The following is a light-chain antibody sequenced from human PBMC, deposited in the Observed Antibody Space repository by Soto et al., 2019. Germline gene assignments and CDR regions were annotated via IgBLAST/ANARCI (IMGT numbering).Light chain of an antibody. V-gene: IGLV2-8*01. CDR3: SSYAGSNRV. Sequence: QSVLTQPPSASGSPGQSVTISCTGTSSDVGGYNYVSWYQQYPGKAPKLMIYEVNKRPSGVPDRFSGSKSGNTASLTVSGLQAEDEADYYCSSYAGSNRVFGTGTKVTVL. CDR1: SSDVGGYNY. CDR2: EVN. J-gene: IGLJ1*01.